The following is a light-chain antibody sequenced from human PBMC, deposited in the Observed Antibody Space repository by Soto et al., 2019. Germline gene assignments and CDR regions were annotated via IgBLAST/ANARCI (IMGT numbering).Light chain of an antibody. Sequence: DIQMTQSPSSLSASLGDRVTITCRASQAVSSFLNWYQQKPGKAPKLLIFAASSLQRGVPSRFSGSGSGTDFTLTISGLQPEDFAPYYCQHCYRISWTFGQGTKVHLK. CDR3: QHCYRISWT. CDR1: QAVSSF. V-gene: IGKV1-39*01. CDR2: AAS. J-gene: IGKJ1*01.